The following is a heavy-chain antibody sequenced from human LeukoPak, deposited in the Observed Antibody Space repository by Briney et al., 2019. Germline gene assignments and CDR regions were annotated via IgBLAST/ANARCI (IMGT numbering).Heavy chain of an antibody. J-gene: IGHJ4*02. CDR3: ARSIRGPTYYDYVWGSWDLYYFDY. D-gene: IGHD3-16*01. CDR2: IRYDGSNK. Sequence: PGGSLRLSCAASGFTFSSYGMHWVRQAPGKGLEWVAFIRYDGSNKYYADSVKGRFTISRDNSKNTLYLQMNSLRAEDTAVYYCARSIRGPTYYDYVWGSWDLYYFDYWGQGTLVTVSS. CDR1: GFTFSSYG. V-gene: IGHV3-30*02.